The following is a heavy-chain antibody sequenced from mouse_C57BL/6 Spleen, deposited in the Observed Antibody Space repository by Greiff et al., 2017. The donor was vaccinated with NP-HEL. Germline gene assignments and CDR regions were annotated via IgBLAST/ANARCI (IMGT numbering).Heavy chain of an antibody. Sequence: QVHVKQPGAELVKPGASVKLSCKASGYTFTSYWMHWVKQRPGQGLEWIGMIHPNSGSTNYNEKFKSKATLTVDKSSSTAYMQLSSLTSEDSAVYYCARWDYDSFAYWGQGTLVTVSA. V-gene: IGHV1-64*01. J-gene: IGHJ3*01. CDR1: GYTFTSYW. CDR2: IHPNSGST. D-gene: IGHD2-4*01. CDR3: ARWDYDSFAY.